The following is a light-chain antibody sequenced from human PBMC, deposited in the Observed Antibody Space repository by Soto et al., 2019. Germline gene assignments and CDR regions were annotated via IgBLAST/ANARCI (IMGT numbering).Light chain of an antibody. V-gene: IGLV1-40*01. CDR3: QSYDSSLSVLV. J-gene: IGLJ2*01. CDR1: SSNIGTRYD. CDR2: ANS. Sequence: QSVLTQPPSVSGAPGQRVTISCTGSSSNIGTRYDVHWYQQLPGTAPKLLIYANSNRPSGVPDRFSGSKSGTSASLAITGLQAEDEADYYCQSYDSSLSVLVFGGGTKLTVL.